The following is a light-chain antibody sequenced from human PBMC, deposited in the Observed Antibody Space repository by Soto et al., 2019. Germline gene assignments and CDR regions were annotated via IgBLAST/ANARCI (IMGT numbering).Light chain of an antibody. CDR2: KAS. CDR3: QQYNSYSYT. J-gene: IGKJ2*01. Sequence: IQLTQSPSSLSASMGDRVTITCRASQGIINYLAWYQQKPGKAPKLLIYKASSLESGVPSRFSGSGSGTEFTLTISSLQPDDFATYYCQQYNSYSYTFGQGTKLEIK. CDR1: QGIINY. V-gene: IGKV1-5*03.